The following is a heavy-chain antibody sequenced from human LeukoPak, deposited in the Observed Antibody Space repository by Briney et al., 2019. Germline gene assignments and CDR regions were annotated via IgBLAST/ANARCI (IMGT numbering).Heavy chain of an antibody. CDR3: ARVNGYNYHFDY. Sequence: GASVKVSCKASGYTFTGYYMHWVRQAPGQGLEWMGWVNPNSGGTNYAQKFQGRVTMTRDTSISTAYMELSRLRSDDTAVYYCARVNGYNYHFDYWGQGTLVTVSS. D-gene: IGHD5-24*01. CDR2: VNPNSGGT. J-gene: IGHJ4*02. V-gene: IGHV1-2*02. CDR1: GYTFTGYY.